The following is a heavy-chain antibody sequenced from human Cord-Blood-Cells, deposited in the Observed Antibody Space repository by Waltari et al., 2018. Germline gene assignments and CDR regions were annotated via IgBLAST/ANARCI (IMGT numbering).Heavy chain of an antibody. CDR1: GFTFDDYA. Sequence: EVQLVESGGGLVQPGRSLRLSCAASGFTFDDYAMHGFRQAQGQGREWVSGISWNSGSIGYADSVKGRFTISRDNAKNSLYLQMNSLRAEDTALYYCAKSHSGYSGSYYRYAFDIWGQGTMVTVSS. J-gene: IGHJ3*02. CDR2: ISWNSGSI. D-gene: IGHD1-26*01. CDR3: AKSHSGYSGSYYRYAFDI. V-gene: IGHV3-9*01.